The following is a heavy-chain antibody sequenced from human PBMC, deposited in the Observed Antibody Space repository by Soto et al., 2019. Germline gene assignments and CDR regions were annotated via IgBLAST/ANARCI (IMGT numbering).Heavy chain of an antibody. CDR2: IWYDGSNK. D-gene: IGHD6-13*01. CDR1: GFTFRSYG. J-gene: IGHJ6*02. CDR3: ARGSSSWAAYYYYGMDV. Sequence: PGGSRRRSWAASGFTFRSYGMHGGRQAPGKGLEWVAVIWYDGSNKYYADSVKGRFTISRANSKNTLYLQMNSLRAEDTAIYYCARGSSSWAAYYYYGMDVWGQGTSVTVSS. V-gene: IGHV3-33*01.